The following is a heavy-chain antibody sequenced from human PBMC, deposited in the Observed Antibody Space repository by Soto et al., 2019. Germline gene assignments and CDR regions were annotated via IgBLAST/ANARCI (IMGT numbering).Heavy chain of an antibody. J-gene: IGHJ4*02. Sequence: ASVEVSCKXSGYAFNSSARHCGRQAPGQRLEWLGWINAGNGNTKYSQKFQGRVTITRDTSASTAYMELSSLRSEDTAVHYCSRIRSLVSSGYYAYWGQGTLVTVSS. CDR1: GYAFNSSA. V-gene: IGHV1-3*01. CDR3: SRIRSLVSSGYYAY. CDR2: INAGNGNT. D-gene: IGHD3-22*01.